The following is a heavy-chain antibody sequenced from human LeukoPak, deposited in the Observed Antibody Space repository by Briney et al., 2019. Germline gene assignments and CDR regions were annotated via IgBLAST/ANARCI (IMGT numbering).Heavy chain of an antibody. CDR3: ARYYYYGSGSTLDP. D-gene: IGHD3-10*01. Sequence: SVKVSCKASGGTFSSYAISWVRQAPGQGLEWMGGIIPIFGTANYAQKFQGRVTITADESTSTAYMELSSLRSEDTAVYYCARYYYYGSGSTLDPWGQGTLVTVSS. V-gene: IGHV1-69*13. J-gene: IGHJ5*02. CDR2: IIPIFGTA. CDR1: GGTFSSYA.